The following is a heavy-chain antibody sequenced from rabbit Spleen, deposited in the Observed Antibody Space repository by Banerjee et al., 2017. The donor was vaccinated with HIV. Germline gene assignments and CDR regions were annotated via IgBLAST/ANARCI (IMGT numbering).Heavy chain of an antibody. V-gene: IGHV1S40*01. CDR1: GFSFSSGYY. CDR3: GRSYGTYGYNLHL. J-gene: IGHJ6*01. Sequence: QQLVESGGGLVKPGASLTLTCTASGFSFSSGYYMCWVRQAPGKGPEWIACIYTGSSGSTYYASWAKGRFTISKTSSTTVTLQMTSLTAADTATYFCGRSYGTYGYNLHLWGPGTLVTVS. D-gene: IGHD6-1*01. CDR2: IYTGSSGST.